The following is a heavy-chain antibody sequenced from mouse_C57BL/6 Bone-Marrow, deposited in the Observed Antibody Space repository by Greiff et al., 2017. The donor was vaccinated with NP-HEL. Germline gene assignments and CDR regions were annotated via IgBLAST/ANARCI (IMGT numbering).Heavy chain of an antibody. CDR2: IDPSDSYT. J-gene: IGHJ3*01. Sequence: QVQLQQPGAELVRPGTSVKLSCKASGYTFTSYWMHWVKQRPGQGLEWIGVIDPSDSYTNYNQKFKGKATLTVDTSSSTAYMQLSSLTSEDSAVYYCARSRGVLFRFAYWGQGTLVTVSA. V-gene: IGHV1-59*01. CDR3: ARSRGVLFRFAY. CDR1: GYTFTSYW. D-gene: IGHD2-14*01.